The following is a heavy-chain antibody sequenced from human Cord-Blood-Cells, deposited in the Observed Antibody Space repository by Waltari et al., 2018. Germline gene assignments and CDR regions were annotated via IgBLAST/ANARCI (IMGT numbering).Heavy chain of an antibody. CDR2: INPNSGGT. D-gene: IGHD1-7*01. J-gene: IGHJ3*02. Sequence: QLQLLQSGAEVQNPGASVKVSCKASGYTFTGYYMHSLRQAPGQGLEWMGWINPNSGGTNYAQKFQGWVTMTRDTSISTAYMELSRLRSDDTAVYYCARGDWNYLFAFDIWGQGTMVTVSS. V-gene: IGHV1-2*04. CDR1: GYTFTGYY. CDR3: ARGDWNYLFAFDI.